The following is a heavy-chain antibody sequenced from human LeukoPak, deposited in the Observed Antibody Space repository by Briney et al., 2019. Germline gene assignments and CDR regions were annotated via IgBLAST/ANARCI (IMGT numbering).Heavy chain of an antibody. J-gene: IGHJ4*02. CDR2: FDPEDGET. CDR1: GYTFTGYY. V-gene: IGHV1-24*01. CDR3: ATASILLELRDY. D-gene: IGHD1-7*01. Sequence: EASVKVSCKASGYTFTGYYLHWVRQAPGKGLEWMGGFDPEDGETIYAQKFQGRVTMTEDTSTDTAYMELSSLRSEDTAVYYCATASILLELRDYWGQGTLVTVSS.